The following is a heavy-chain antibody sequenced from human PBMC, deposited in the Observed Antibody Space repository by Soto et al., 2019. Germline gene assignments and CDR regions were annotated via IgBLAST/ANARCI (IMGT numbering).Heavy chain of an antibody. CDR1: GFTFSYYW. CDR3: ARGDRGAFDL. J-gene: IGHJ3*01. V-gene: IGHV3-74*01. D-gene: IGHD1-26*01. Sequence: EVQLVESGGGLVQPGESLRLSCAASGFTFSYYWMHWVRQAPGKGLVWVSRVHSDGSSTTYADSVKGRFSISRDNARNTVYLQMNSLRVEDMAAYYCARGDRGAFDLWGQGTVVTVSS. CDR2: VHSDGSST.